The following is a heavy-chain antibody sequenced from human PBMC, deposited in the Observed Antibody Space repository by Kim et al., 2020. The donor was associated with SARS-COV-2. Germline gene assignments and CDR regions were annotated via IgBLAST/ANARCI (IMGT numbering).Heavy chain of an antibody. CDR3: ARHAAVSGWFDP. D-gene: IGHD6-13*01. V-gene: IGHV5-51*01. J-gene: IGHJ5*02. Sequence: RYSPSFQGQVTVSADKAISSAYLQWSSLKASDTAMYYCARHAAVSGWFDPWGQGTLVTVSS.